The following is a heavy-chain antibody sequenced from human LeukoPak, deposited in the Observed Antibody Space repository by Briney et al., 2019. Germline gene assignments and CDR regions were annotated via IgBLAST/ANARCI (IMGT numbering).Heavy chain of an antibody. CDR2: TYYRSKWYN. CDR1: GDSVSSNSAA. D-gene: IGHD3-10*01. CDR3: ARDGVWFGELSYYYYGMGV. Sequence: SQTLSLTCAISGDSVSSNSAAWNWIRQSPSRGLEWLGRTYYRSKWYNDYAVSVKSRITINPDTSKNQFSLQLNSVTPEDTAVYYCARDGVWFGELSYYYYGMGVWGQGTTVTVSS. V-gene: IGHV6-1*01. J-gene: IGHJ6*02.